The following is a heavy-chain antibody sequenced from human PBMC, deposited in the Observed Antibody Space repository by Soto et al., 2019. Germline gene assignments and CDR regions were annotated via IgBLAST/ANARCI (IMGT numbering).Heavy chain of an antibody. CDR3: AKEPNRDYVGAFVI. J-gene: IGHJ3*02. Sequence: EVQLLESGGGLVQPGGSLRLSCAASGFTFRGYAMSWVRQAPGKGPAWVSIITAAGGSTYYADSVKGRFPISRENSRATVFPRMISRWAEDTALYYCAKEPNRDYVGAFVIWGHWPVVAVFS. CDR2: ITAAGGST. V-gene: IGHV3-23*01. CDR1: GFTFRGYA. D-gene: IGHD4-17*01.